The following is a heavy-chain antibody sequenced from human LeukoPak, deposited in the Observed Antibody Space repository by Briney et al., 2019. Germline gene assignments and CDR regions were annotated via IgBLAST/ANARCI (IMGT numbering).Heavy chain of an antibody. J-gene: IGHJ4*02. V-gene: IGHV3-53*01. CDR2: IYSNGNT. CDR1: GFTVSNNY. CDR3: TREDHSNYNY. D-gene: IGHD4-11*01. Sequence: GGSLRLSCAASGFTVSNNYMSWVRQAPGKGLEWVSVIYSNGNTYYADSVKGRFAISRDYSRNTVYLQMNSLRAEDTAVYYCTREDHSNYNYWGQGTLVTVSS.